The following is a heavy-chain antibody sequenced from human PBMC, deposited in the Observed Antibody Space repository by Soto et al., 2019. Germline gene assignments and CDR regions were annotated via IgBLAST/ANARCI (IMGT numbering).Heavy chain of an antibody. V-gene: IGHV3-64D*06. CDR1: GFTFSSYA. Sequence: PGGSLRLSCSASGFTFSSYAMHWVRQAPGKGLEYVSSISINGGSTHYADSVKGRFTISRDNSRNTQYLQMSSLRADDTAVYYCVKGEFYYDSSGYYPFDSWGQGTLVTVST. J-gene: IGHJ4*02. CDR2: ISINGGST. CDR3: VKGEFYYDSSGYYPFDS. D-gene: IGHD3-22*01.